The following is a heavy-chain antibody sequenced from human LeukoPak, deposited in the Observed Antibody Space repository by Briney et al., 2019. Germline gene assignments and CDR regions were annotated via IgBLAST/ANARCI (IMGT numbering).Heavy chain of an antibody. V-gene: IGHV3-23*01. D-gene: IGHD3-16*02. CDR2: ISGSGGST. CDR1: GFTFSSYA. CDR3: AKDLSSTFGGVIVYIRTVDY. Sequence: GGSLRLSCAASGFTFSSYAMSWVRQAPGKGLEWVSAISGSGGSTYYADSVKGRFTISRDNSKNTLYLQMNSLRAEDTAVYYCAKDLSSTFGGVIVYIRTVDYWGQGTLVTVSS. J-gene: IGHJ4*02.